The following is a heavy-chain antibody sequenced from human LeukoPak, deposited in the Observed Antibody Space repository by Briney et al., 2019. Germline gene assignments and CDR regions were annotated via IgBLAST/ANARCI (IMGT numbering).Heavy chain of an antibody. CDR1: GYTFTSYG. D-gene: IGHD2-2*01. CDR3: ARDQDCSSTSCYTYYFDY. Sequence: GASVKVSCKASGYTFTSYGISWVRQAPGQGLEWMGWISAYNGNTNYAQKLQGRVTMTTDTSTSTAYMELRSLRSDDTAVYHCARDQDCSSTSCYTYYFDYWGQGTLVTVSS. CDR2: ISAYNGNT. J-gene: IGHJ4*02. V-gene: IGHV1-18*01.